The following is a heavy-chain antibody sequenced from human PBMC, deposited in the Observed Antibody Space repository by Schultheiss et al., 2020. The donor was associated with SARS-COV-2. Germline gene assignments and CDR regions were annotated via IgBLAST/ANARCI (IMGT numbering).Heavy chain of an antibody. V-gene: IGHV3-21*04. CDR3: AKASGSYRYYYYGMDV. J-gene: IGHJ6*02. Sequence: GGSLRLSCAASGFTFSSYSMNWVRQAPGKGLEWVSSISSSSSYIYYADSVKGRFTISRDNSKNTLYLQMNSLRAEDTAVYYCAKASGSYRYYYYGMDVWGQGTTVTVSS. D-gene: IGHD1-26*01. CDR1: GFTFSSYS. CDR2: ISSSSSYI.